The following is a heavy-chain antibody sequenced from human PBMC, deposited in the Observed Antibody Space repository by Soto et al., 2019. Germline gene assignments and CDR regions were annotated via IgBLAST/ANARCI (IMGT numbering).Heavy chain of an antibody. D-gene: IGHD6-6*01. CDR1: GFTFSSYS. J-gene: IGHJ3*02. Sequence: EVQLVESGGGLVKPGGFLRLSCAASGFTFSSYSMNWVRQAPGKGLEWVSSISSSSSYIYYADSVKGRFTISRDNAKNSLYLQMNSLRAEDTAVYYCARERYSSSLGDAFDIWGQGTMVTVSS. V-gene: IGHV3-21*01. CDR2: ISSSSSYI. CDR3: ARERYSSSLGDAFDI.